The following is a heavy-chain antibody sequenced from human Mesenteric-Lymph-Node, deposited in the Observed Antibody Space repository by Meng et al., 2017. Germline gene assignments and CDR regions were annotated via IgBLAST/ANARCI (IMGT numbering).Heavy chain of an antibody. J-gene: IGHJ6*02. CDR3: ARGNIAATINLGYYYYGMDV. CDR2: MNPNSGNT. D-gene: IGHD5-12*01. V-gene: IGHV1-8*03. Sequence: ASVKVSCKASGGTFSSYAISWVRQAPGQGLEWMGWMNPNSGNTGYAQKFQGRVTITRNTSISTAYMELSSLRSEDTAVYYCARGNIAATINLGYYYYGMDVWGQGTTVTVSS. CDR1: GGTFSSYA.